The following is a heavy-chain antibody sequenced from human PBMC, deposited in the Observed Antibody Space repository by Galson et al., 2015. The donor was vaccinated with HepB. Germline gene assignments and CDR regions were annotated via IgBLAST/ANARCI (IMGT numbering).Heavy chain of an antibody. CDR2: ISSSSNTI. J-gene: IGHJ4*02. CDR1: GFTFRTNN. Sequence: SLRLSCAASGFTFRTNNMNWVRQAPGKGLEFISYISSSSNTIYYADSVKGRFTISRDNAKSSLNLQMDSLRAEDTAVYYFATSYYDYIWGSHYPLWGQGTLVTVSS. D-gene: IGHD3-16*01. V-gene: IGHV3-48*04. CDR3: ATSYYDYIWGSHYPL.